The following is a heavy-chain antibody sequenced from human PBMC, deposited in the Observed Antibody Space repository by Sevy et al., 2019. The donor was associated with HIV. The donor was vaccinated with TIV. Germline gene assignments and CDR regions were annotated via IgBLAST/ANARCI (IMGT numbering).Heavy chain of an antibody. V-gene: IGHV2-5*02. D-gene: IGHD3-9*01. Sequence: SGPTLVNPTQTLTLTCSFSGFSFSTSGVGVGWIRQPPGKALEWLAIIYWDDDKRYSPSLKSRLTITKDTSKDQVVLTMANMNPVDTGTYYCAHRRSKGITITEFDYWGQRTLVTVSS. J-gene: IGHJ4*02. CDR2: IYWDDDK. CDR1: GFSFSTSGVG. CDR3: AHRRSKGITITEFDY.